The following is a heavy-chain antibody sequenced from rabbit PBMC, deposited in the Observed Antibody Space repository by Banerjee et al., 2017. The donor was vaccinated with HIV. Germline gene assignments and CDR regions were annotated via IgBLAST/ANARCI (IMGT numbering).Heavy chain of an antibody. Sequence: QSLEESGGDLVKPGASLTLTCTASGFSFSSSYWICWVRQAPGKGLEWIACINSSSGSTVYATWAKGRFTTSKTSSTTVTLQMTSLTAADTATYFCARNGAGSNYAFKLWGPGTLVTVS. D-gene: IGHD8-1*01. CDR3: ARNGAGSNYAFKL. CDR2: INSSSGST. CDR1: GFSFSSSYW. J-gene: IGHJ4*01. V-gene: IGHV1S40*01.